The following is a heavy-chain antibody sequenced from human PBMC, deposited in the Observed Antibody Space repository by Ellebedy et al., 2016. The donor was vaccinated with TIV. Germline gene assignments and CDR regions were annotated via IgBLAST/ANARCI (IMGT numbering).Heavy chain of an antibody. Sequence: GESLKISCAASGFSINNKYMSWVRQAPGKGPEWDSLISSDGGAYYTDSVKGRFTISRDTLKNTLYLQMNSLRAEDTAMYYCAGSISADGGFDYWGQGTLVTVSS. V-gene: IGHV3-53*01. CDR3: AGSISADGGFDY. J-gene: IGHJ4*02. CDR2: ISSDGGA. CDR1: GFSINNKY. D-gene: IGHD3-3*02.